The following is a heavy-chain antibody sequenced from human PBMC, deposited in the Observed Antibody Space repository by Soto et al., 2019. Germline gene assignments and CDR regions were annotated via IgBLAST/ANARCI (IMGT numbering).Heavy chain of an antibody. CDR3: AKMEGMDPWAYSFDY. J-gene: IGHJ4*02. CDR2: IYGGGNGP. Sequence: EVQVLESGGGLVQPGGSLRLSCAATGFTFSDFAMSWVRQAPGKGLEWVSRIYGGGNGPHYADSVKGRVTISRENSKNTLYLQMNSLRAEDTGVYYCAKMEGMDPWAYSFDYWGQGTLVSVSS. V-gene: IGHV3-23*03. D-gene: IGHD2-2*03. CDR1: GFTFSDFA.